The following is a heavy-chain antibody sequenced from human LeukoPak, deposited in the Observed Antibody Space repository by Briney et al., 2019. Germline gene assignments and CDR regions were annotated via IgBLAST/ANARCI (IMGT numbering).Heavy chain of an antibody. D-gene: IGHD6-6*01. CDR2: INPNSGGT. CDR3: ARDQVEYSSSETLDY. Sequence: GASVKVSCKASGYTFTGYYMHWVRQAPGQGPEWMGWINPNSGGTNYAQKFQGRVTMTRDTSISTAYMELSRLRSDDTAVYYCARDQVEYSSSETLDYWGQGTLVTVSS. CDR1: GYTFTGYY. J-gene: IGHJ4*02. V-gene: IGHV1-2*02.